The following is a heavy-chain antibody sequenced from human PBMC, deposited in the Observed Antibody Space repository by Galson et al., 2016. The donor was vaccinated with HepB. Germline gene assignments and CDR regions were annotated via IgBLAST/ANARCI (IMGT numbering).Heavy chain of an antibody. J-gene: IGHJ3*01. CDR1: GFTFSRSG. CDR3: ARELGRSAFDL. V-gene: IGHV3-48*02. Sequence: SLRLSCAGSGFTFSRSGLNWVRQAPGKGLQWVSYISSSVSTIYYADSVKGRFTISRDNAKKSVYLPMHSLRDDDTAVYYCARELGRSAFDLWGQGTMVTVSS. D-gene: IGHD3-10*01. CDR2: ISSSVSTI.